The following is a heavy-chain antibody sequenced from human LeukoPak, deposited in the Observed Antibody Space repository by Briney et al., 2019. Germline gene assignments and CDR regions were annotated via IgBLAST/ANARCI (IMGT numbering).Heavy chain of an antibody. Sequence: SETLSLTCTVSGGSISGYYWSWIRQPPGKGLEWIGYIYYSGSTNYNPSLKSRVTISVDTSKNQFSLKLSSVTAADTAVYYCALNSSPWAGMDVWGQGTTVTVSS. V-gene: IGHV4-59*08. CDR1: GGSISGYY. CDR3: ALNSSPWAGMDV. D-gene: IGHD4-23*01. J-gene: IGHJ6*02. CDR2: IYYSGST.